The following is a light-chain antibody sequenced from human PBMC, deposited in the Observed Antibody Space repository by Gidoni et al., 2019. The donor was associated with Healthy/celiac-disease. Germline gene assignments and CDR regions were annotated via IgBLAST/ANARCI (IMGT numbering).Light chain of an antibody. CDR2: AAS. V-gene: IGKV1-39*01. J-gene: IGKJ2*02. CDR1: QSVSTY. Sequence: DSQMTQSPSSLSTSVGDRDTITCRASQSVSTYLNWYQQKPGKAPKLLIYAASSLQSGVPSRFSGSGSGTDFTLTISSLQPEDFATYYCQQCYISPRTFGQGTKLEIK. CDR3: QQCYISPRT.